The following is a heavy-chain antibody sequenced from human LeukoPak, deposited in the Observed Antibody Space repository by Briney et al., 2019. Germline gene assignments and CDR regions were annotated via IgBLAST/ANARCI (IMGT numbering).Heavy chain of an antibody. V-gene: IGHV1-18*01. CDR1: GYTFTSYG. D-gene: IGHD5-18*01. Sequence: APVKVSCKASGYTFTSYGISWVRQAPGQGLEWMGWISGYNDNTNYAQKLQGRVTMTTDTSTSTAYMEVRSLRSDDTAVYYCARGAGTAMVTSIDYWGQGTLVTVSS. J-gene: IGHJ4*02. CDR3: ARGAGTAMVTSIDY. CDR2: ISGYNDNT.